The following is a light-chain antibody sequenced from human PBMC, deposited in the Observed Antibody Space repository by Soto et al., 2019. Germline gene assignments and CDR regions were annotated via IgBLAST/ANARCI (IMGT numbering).Light chain of an antibody. CDR3: QQYGSSLT. CDR2: GAS. V-gene: IGKV3-20*01. CDR1: QSVSSSY. Sequence: EIVLTQSPGTLSLSPGERATLSCRGSQSVSSSYLAWYQQKPGQAPRLLIYGASSRATDPPDRFSGSGSGKDSPLIISRLEAEYLVDYCCQQYGSSLTFGEGTKVEIK. J-gene: IGKJ4*01.